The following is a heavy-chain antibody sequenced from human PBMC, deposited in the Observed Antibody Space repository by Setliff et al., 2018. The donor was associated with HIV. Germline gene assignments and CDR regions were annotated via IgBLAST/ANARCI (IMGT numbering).Heavy chain of an antibody. CDR3: ARLWSYDYVWGNYRPVDY. CDR1: GFTFSSYS. D-gene: IGHD3-16*02. CDR2: ISATGTI. J-gene: IGHJ4*02. V-gene: IGHV3-48*01. Sequence: GKSLRLSCAASGFTFSSYSMNWVRQTPGKGLEWISYISATGTIKYADSVKGRFTISRDNAKNTLYLQMNSLRAEDTGVYYCARLWSYDYVWGNYRPVDYWGRGTLVTVSS.